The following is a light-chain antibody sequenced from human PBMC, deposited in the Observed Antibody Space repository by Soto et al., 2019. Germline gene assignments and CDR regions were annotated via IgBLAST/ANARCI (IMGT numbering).Light chain of an antibody. CDR2: AAS. Sequence: EIVMTQSPATLSVSPGDRATLSCRASESVTSSLAWYQQKPGQPPRLLIYAASTRATDVPARFSGGGSETEFTLTISRLQSEDFAVYFCQQYNIWPMWTFGQGTKVDIK. CDR3: QQYNIWPMWT. CDR1: ESVTSS. V-gene: IGKV3-15*01. J-gene: IGKJ1*01.